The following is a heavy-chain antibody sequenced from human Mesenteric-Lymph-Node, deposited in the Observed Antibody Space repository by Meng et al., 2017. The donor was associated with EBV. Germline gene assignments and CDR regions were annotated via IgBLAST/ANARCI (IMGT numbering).Heavy chain of an antibody. Sequence: QGELRPWGEGLLEPWESLSPPCEASGGSVSSGSYYWSWIRQPPGKGLEWIGYIYYSGSTNYNPSLKSRVTISVDTSKNQFSLKLSSVTAADTAVYYCARLDRWELLRGLVYWGQGTLVTVSS. CDR3: ARLDRWELLRGLVY. J-gene: IGHJ4*02. CDR1: GGSVSSGSYY. V-gene: IGHV4-61*01. D-gene: IGHD1-26*01. CDR2: IYYSGST.